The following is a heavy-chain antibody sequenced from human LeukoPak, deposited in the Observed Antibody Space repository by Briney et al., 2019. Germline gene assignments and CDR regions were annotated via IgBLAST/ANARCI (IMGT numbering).Heavy chain of an antibody. D-gene: IGHD6-19*01. CDR2: ISSSGVST. CDR1: GFTFNNYA. V-gene: IGHV3-23*01. CDR3: AKRGSAWYSDY. Sequence: GGSLRLSCAASGFTFNNYAVNWVRQAPGKGLEWVSGISSSGVSTCYADSVKGRFTISRDNSKNTLYLQMNSLRAEDTAVYYCAKRGSAWYSDYWGQGTLVTVSS. J-gene: IGHJ4*02.